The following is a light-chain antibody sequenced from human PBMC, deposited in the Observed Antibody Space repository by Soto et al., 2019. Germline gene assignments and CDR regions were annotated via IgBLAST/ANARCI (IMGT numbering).Light chain of an antibody. CDR3: AAWDDRLDGPV. CDR2: SNN. Sequence: QSGLTQPPSASGAPGQRVTISCSGSSSNIGSNTVNWYQQFPGTAPRVLMYSNNQRPSGVPDRFSGSKSGTSVFLAISGLQSDDEADYYCAAWDDRLDGPVFGGGTKLTVL. V-gene: IGLV1-44*01. CDR1: SSNIGSNT. J-gene: IGLJ3*02.